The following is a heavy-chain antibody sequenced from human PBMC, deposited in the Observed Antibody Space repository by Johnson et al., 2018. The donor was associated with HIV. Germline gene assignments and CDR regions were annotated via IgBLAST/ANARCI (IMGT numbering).Heavy chain of an antibody. J-gene: IGHJ3*02. V-gene: IGHV3-30*18. D-gene: IGHD3-22*01. Sequence: VQLVESGGGVVQPGRSLRLSCAVSGFTFSSYGMHWVRQAPGKGLEWVAVISYDGSNKDYADSVKGRFTISRNNSKNTLYLQMNSLRAAETAVYYCAKGHYYDSSDYYNQRYAFDIWGQGTMVTVSS. CDR2: ISYDGSNK. CDR3: AKGHYYDSSDYYNQRYAFDI. CDR1: GFTFSSYG.